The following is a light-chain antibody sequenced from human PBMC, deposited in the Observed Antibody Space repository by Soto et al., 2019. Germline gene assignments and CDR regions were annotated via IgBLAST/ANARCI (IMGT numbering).Light chain of an antibody. Sequence: QSALTQPRSVSGSPGQSVTISCTGTSSDVGGYNYVSWYQQHPGKAPKVMIYDVSKRPSGVPHRFSGSKSGNTASLTIFGLQAEDEADYYCCSFAGSYTYWVFGGGTKLTVL. CDR2: DVS. CDR1: SSDVGGYNY. CDR3: CSFAGSYTYWV. J-gene: IGLJ3*02. V-gene: IGLV2-11*01.